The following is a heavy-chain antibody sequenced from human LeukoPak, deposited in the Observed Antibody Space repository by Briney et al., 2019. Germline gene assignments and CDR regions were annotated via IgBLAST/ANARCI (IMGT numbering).Heavy chain of an antibody. J-gene: IGHJ4*02. CDR2: IYSGGST. CDR3: ARENLELRGGFDY. V-gene: IGHV3-66*01. D-gene: IGHD1-7*01. CDR1: GFTVSSNY. Sequence: GGSLRLSCAASGFTVSSNYMSWVRQAPGKGLEWVSTIYSGGSTYYADSVKGRFTISRDNSKDTLYLQMNSLRAEDTAVYYCARENLELRGGFDYWGQGTLVTVSS.